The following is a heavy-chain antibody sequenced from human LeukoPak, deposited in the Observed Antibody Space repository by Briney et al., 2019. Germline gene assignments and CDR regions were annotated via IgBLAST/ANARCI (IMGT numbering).Heavy chain of an antibody. J-gene: IGHJ3*02. D-gene: IGHD1-1*01. CDR1: GDNVSSNSAA. CDR2: TYYPSNWYN. V-gene: IGHV6-1*01. CDR3: ARGAVGQHRSKGDAFDI. Sequence: SQTLSLTCAISGDNVSSNSAAWSWIRQSPSRGLEWLGRTYYPSNWYNDYAVFVKSRITINPDTSKNQFFLQLNSLTPEDTAVYYCARGAVGQHRSKGDAFDIWGQGTMVTVSS.